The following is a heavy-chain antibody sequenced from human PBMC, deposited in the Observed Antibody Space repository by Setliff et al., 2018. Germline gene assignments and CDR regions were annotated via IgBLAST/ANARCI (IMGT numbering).Heavy chain of an antibody. CDR1: GGSVNSGYDN. J-gene: IGHJ6*03. CDR2: INRRGST. CDR3: ARASSGWYSAYYYYMDV. V-gene: IGHV4-61*09. Sequence: KSSETLSLTCTVSGGSVNSGYDNWNWLRQPAGKGLEWIGHINRRGSTNFTPSLKSRVTISLDTSKNQFSLNLTSVTAADTAVYYCARASSGWYSAYYYYMDVWGKGTTVTAP. D-gene: IGHD6-19*01.